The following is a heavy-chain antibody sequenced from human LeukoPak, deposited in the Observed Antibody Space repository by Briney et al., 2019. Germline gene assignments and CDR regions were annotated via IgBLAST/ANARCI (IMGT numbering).Heavy chain of an antibody. CDR3: ARLHSARSLFDY. J-gene: IGHJ4*01. Sequence: GGSLRLSCAASGFTFSTYEMNWVRQAPGKGLEWLSYINSDSTIYYADSVKGRFTISRDNAENSLLQQMISIRGEDAAVDYCARLHSARSLFDYWGHGTLVTVSS. D-gene: IGHD5-24*01. CDR2: INSDSTI. V-gene: IGHV3-48*03. CDR1: GFTFSTYE.